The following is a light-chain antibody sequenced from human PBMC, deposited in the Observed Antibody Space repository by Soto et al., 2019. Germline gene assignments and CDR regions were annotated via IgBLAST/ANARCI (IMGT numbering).Light chain of an antibody. J-gene: IGLJ1*01. CDR1: SSKLAYNS. V-gene: IGLV1-51*01. CDR3: GAWDDSRHVYV. CDR2: DDN. Sequence: QSVLTQPPSVSAAPGPDVTISCSGSSSKLAYNSLSWYQQLPGTAPKLLLYDDNQRPSGIPARFSGSKSGTSATLGITGLETGDEADYYCGAWDDSRHVYVFGSGTKLTVL.